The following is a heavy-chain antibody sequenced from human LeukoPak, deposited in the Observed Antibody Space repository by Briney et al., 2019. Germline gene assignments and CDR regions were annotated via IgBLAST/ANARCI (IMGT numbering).Heavy chain of an antibody. CDR3: ARVALMGGIDY. D-gene: IGHD3-16*01. Sequence: NASETLSLTCTVSGGSISSYYWSWIRQPPGKGLEWIGYIYYSGSTNYNPSLKSRVTISVDTSKNQFSLKLSSVTAADTAVYYCARVALMGGIDYWGQGTLVTVSS. J-gene: IGHJ4*02. V-gene: IGHV4-59*01. CDR2: IYYSGST. CDR1: GGSISSYY.